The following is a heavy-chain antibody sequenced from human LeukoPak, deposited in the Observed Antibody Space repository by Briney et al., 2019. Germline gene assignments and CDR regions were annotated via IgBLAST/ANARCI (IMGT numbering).Heavy chain of an antibody. CDR2: ISSSSNKV. CDR3: TRRLDD. J-gene: IGHJ4*02. D-gene: IGHD3-16*01. Sequence: PGGSLRLSCAASGFAISDYSMNWVRQVPGKGLEWVSYISSSSNKVYYADSVKGRFTISRDNAQNSLYLQMNGLRVEDTAVYYCTRRLDDWGQGTLVTVSS. CDR1: GFAISDYS. V-gene: IGHV3-48*04.